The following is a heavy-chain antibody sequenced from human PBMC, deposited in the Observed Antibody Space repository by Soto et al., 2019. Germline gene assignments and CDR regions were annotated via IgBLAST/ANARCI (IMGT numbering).Heavy chain of an antibody. Sequence: GGSLRLSCAASGFTFSSYSMNWVRQAPGKGLEWVSSISSSSSYIYYADSVKGRFTISRDNAKNSLYLQMNSLRAEDTAVYYCARDLRADLGYCSGGSCPRGWFDPWGQGTLVTVSS. D-gene: IGHD2-15*01. V-gene: IGHV3-21*01. CDR2: ISSSSSYI. CDR3: ARDLRADLGYCSGGSCPRGWFDP. CDR1: GFTFSSYS. J-gene: IGHJ5*02.